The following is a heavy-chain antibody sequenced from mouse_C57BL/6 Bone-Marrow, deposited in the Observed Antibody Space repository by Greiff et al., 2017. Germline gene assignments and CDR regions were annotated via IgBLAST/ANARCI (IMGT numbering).Heavy chain of an antibody. CDR1: GYTFTSYW. CDR2: IYPGSGST. D-gene: IGHD2-4*01. V-gene: IGHV1-55*01. Sequence: QVQLQQPGAELVKPGASVKMSCKASGYTFTSYWITWVKQRPGQGLEWIGDIYPGSGSTNYTEKFKSKATLTVDTSSSTAYMQLSSLTSEDSAVYDCEREGEDYGGFAYGGQGTLVTVSA. CDR3: EREGEDYGGFAY. J-gene: IGHJ3*01.